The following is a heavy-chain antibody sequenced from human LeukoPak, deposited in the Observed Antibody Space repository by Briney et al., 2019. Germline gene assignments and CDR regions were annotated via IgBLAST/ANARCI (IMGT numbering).Heavy chain of an antibody. Sequence: GGSLTLSCEASGFTFSSYWMSWVRQAPGKGLEWVANIKTDGSEKYYVDSVKGRFTISRDNAKNSLYLQMNSLRAEDTAVYYCARDYTGYFPWGQGTLVIVSS. CDR2: IKTDGSEK. V-gene: IGHV3-7*03. CDR3: ARDYTGYFP. D-gene: IGHD3-9*01. J-gene: IGHJ5*02. CDR1: GFTFSSYW.